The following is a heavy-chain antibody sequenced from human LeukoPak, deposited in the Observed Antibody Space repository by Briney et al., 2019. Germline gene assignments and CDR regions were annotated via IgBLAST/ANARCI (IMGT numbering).Heavy chain of an antibody. J-gene: IGHJ4*02. Sequence: ASVKVSCKSSGYTFTTYGFSWVRRAPGQGLERMGWISAYNGNTNYARELQGRVTVTTDTSTSTAYMELRSLRSDDTAVYYCARDPSPHLGNNWYYFDYWGQGTLVTVSS. V-gene: IGHV1-18*01. CDR3: ARDPSPHLGNNWYYFDY. CDR2: ISAYNGNT. CDR1: GYTFTTYG. D-gene: IGHD1-1*01.